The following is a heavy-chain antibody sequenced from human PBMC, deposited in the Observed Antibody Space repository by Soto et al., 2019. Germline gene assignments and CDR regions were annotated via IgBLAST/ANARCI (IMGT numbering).Heavy chain of an antibody. J-gene: IGHJ4*02. CDR1: GFTFSSYA. CDR3: AYSSTPFAS. CDR2: ISGSGGST. Sequence: EVQLLESGGGLVQPGGSLRLSCAASGFTFSSYAMSWVRQAPGKGLGWVSAISGSGGSTYYADSVKGRFTISRDNSKNTLYLQMNTLRAEDTAVYDRAYSSTPFASWGRGTLVTVSS. D-gene: IGHD6-13*01. V-gene: IGHV3-23*01.